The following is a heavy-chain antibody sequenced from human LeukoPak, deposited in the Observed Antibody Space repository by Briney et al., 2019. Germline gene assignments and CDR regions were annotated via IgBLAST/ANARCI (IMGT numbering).Heavy chain of an antibody. CDR2: IDTSGNT. CDR1: GGSICSYY. V-gene: IGHV4-4*07. CDR3: ARSTTVSNAFDI. Sequence: PSETLSLTCTVSGGSICSYYWSWIRQPAGKGLEWIGRIDTSGNTNYKPSLKSRVTMSVETSKNQFSLKLSSVTAADTAVYYCARSTTVSNAFDIWGQGTMVTVSS. D-gene: IGHD4-17*01. J-gene: IGHJ3*02.